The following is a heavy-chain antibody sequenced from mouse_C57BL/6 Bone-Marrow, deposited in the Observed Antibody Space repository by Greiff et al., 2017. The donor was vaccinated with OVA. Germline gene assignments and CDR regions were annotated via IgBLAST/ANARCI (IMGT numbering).Heavy chain of an antibody. CDR1: GYSITSGYY. Sequence: EVQLVESGPGLVKPSQSLSLTCSVTGYSITSGYYWNWIRQFPGNKLEWMGYISYDGSNNYNPSLKNRISITRDTSKNQFFLKLNSVTTEDTATYYCARVGSSYPYWYFDVWGTGTTVTVSS. V-gene: IGHV3-6*01. D-gene: IGHD1-1*01. CDR3: ARVGSSYPYWYFDV. CDR2: ISYDGSN. J-gene: IGHJ1*03.